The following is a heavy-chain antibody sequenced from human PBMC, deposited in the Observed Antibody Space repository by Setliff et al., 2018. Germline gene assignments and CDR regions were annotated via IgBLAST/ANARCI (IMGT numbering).Heavy chain of an antibody. V-gene: IGHV4-59*08. D-gene: IGHD2-8*02. Sequence: PSETLSLTCSVSGGSINRDYWNWIRQPPGKGLEWIGYFYHSGSMNYSPSLKSRVTISLDTSKNHFSLNLRSVTAADTAVYYCARLSPYNTGPPFDYWGQGTLVTVSS. CDR1: GGSINRDY. CDR3: ARLSPYNTGPPFDY. CDR2: FYHSGSM. J-gene: IGHJ4*02.